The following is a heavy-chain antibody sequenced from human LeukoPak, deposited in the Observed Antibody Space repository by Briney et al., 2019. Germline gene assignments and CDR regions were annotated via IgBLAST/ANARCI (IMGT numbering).Heavy chain of an antibody. J-gene: IGHJ5*02. CDR1: GYTFTSYG. D-gene: IGHD3-16*01. CDR2: INTYNGNT. Sequence: ASVKVSCKASGYTFTSYGISWVRQAPGQGLGWMGWINTYNGNTKYAQKVQGRVTMTTDTSTTTAYMEVRSLRSDDTAVYYCARDLVHHRLLATAYNWFDPWGQGTLVTVS. CDR3: ARDLVHHRLLATAYNWFDP. V-gene: IGHV1-18*01.